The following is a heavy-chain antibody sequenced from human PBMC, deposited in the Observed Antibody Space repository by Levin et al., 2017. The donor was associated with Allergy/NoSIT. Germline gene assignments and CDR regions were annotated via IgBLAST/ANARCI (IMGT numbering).Heavy chain of an antibody. Sequence: GGSLRLSCAASGFTFSSYWMHWVRQAPGKGLVWVSRINSDGSSTSYADSVKGRFTISRDNAKNTLYLQMNSLRAEDTAVYYCARDSRVRANPRIAAATDYWGQGTLVTVSS. D-gene: IGHD6-13*01. V-gene: IGHV3-74*01. CDR3: ARDSRVRANPRIAAATDY. CDR1: GFTFSSYW. J-gene: IGHJ4*02. CDR2: INSDGSST.